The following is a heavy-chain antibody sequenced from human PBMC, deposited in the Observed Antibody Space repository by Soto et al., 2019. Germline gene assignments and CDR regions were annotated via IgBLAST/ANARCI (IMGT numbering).Heavy chain of an antibody. J-gene: IGHJ5*02. CDR3: ARDGGAATVDP. V-gene: IGHV1-69*12. CDR2: IIPSFGTT. Sequence: QVQLVQSGAEVKKPGSSVKVSCKAFGGTFSSYAINWIRQAPGQGLEWMGGIIPSFGTTTYAQRFQARVPITADESTSTAYMEPRSPTSEATALYYRARDGGAATVDPCAQGTLVTVSS. D-gene: IGHD6-25*01. CDR1: GGTFSSYA.